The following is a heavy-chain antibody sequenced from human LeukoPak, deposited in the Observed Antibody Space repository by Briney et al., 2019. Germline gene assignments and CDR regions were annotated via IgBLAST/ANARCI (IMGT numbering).Heavy chain of an antibody. V-gene: IGHV1-18*01. D-gene: IGHD2-2*01. J-gene: IGHJ5*02. CDR2: IIAYNGNT. CDR1: GYTFTSYG. CDR3: ARDYCSSTSCYSRFDP. Sequence: PGASVKRSCKASGYTFTSYGISWVRQAPGHGLDWMGWIIAYNGNTNYSQKLQERVTMTTDTSTSTAYMELGSLRSDDTAVYYCARDYCSSTSCYSRFDPWGQGTLVTVSS.